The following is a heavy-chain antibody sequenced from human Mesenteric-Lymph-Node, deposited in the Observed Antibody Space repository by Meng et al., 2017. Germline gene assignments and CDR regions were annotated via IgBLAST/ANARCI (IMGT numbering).Heavy chain of an antibody. V-gene: IGHV7-4-1*02. Sequence: QVHLEQSGSELKKPGASVKVSCQASGSMFTAYALHWVRQAPGQGLEWMGRITTSTGKGTYAQAFTGRFVFSLDTSVSTAYLQISSLKAEDTAVYFCARGASPPYFDSWGQGTLVTVSS. CDR3: ARGASPPYFDS. J-gene: IGHJ4*02. CDR2: ITTSTGKG. CDR1: GSMFTAYA.